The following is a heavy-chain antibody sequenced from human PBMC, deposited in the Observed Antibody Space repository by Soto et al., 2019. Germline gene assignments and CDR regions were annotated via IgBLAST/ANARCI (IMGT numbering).Heavy chain of an antibody. V-gene: IGHV4-59*01. CDR3: ARGDDYGDYN. J-gene: IGHJ4*02. D-gene: IGHD4-17*01. Sequence: PSETLSLTCTVSGGSIRSDYWIWIRQPPGKGLEWIGYIYYSGSTNYNPSLKSRVTISVDTSKNQFSLKLSSVSAADTAVYYCARGDDYGDYNWGQGILVTVSS. CDR1: GGSIRSDY. CDR2: IYYSGST.